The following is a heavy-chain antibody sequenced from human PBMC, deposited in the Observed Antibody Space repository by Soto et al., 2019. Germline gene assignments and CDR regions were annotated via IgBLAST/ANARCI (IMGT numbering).Heavy chain of an antibody. Sequence: SETLSLTCTVSGGSIRSAGYYWSWIRQHPGKGLEWIGYIYHSGSTYYSPSLESRITISVDTSKNQFSLKLSSVTAADTAIYYCARGHSSGWTGWFDPWGQGTQVTVSS. CDR2: IYHSGST. J-gene: IGHJ5*02. V-gene: IGHV4-31*03. CDR1: GGSIRSAGYY. CDR3: ARGHSSGWTGWFDP. D-gene: IGHD6-19*01.